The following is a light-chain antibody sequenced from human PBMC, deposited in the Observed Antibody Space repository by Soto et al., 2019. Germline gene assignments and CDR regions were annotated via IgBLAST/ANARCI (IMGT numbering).Light chain of an antibody. CDR3: AAWDDSLSVV. J-gene: IGLJ2*01. CDR2: RNN. Sequence: QSVLTQPPSASGTPGQRVTISCSGSSSNIGSNYVYWYQQLPGTAPKLLIYRNNQRPSGVPDRFSGPKSGTSASLAISGLRSEDEADYYCAAWDDSLSVVFGGGTKVTVL. V-gene: IGLV1-47*01. CDR1: SSNIGSNY.